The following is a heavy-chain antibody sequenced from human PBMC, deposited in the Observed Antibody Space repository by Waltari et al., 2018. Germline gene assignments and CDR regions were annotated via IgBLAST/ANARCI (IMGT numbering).Heavy chain of an antibody. J-gene: IGHJ4*02. CDR1: GYSISSGYY. Sequence: QVQLQESGPGLVKPSETLSLTCAVSGYSISSGYYWGWIRQLPGKGLEWIGSIYHSGSTYYNPSLKSRVTISVDTSKNQFSLKLSSVTAADTAVYYCARIVVVIAKGGYYFDYWGQGTLVTVSS. CDR2: IYHSGST. CDR3: ARIVVVIAKGGYYFDY. V-gene: IGHV4-38-2*01. D-gene: IGHD2-21*01.